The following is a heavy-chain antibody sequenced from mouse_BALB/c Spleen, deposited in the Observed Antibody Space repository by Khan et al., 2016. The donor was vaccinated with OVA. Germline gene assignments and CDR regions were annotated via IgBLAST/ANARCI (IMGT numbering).Heavy chain of an antibody. D-gene: IGHD1-1*01. CDR3: ARTGRIKY. Sequence: EVQLVESGPGLVKPSQSLSLTCTVTGYSITTGYVWNLIRQFPGNILEWMGYISYSGSTNYKPSLKSRISITRDTSKNQFFLQLNSVTTEDTATYYCARTGRIKYWGQGTTLTVSS. CDR2: ISYSGST. V-gene: IGHV3-1*02. CDR1: GYSITTGYV. J-gene: IGHJ2*01.